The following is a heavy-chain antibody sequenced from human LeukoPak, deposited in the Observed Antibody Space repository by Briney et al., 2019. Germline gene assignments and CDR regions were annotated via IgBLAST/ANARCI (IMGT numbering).Heavy chain of an antibody. J-gene: IGHJ4*02. D-gene: IGHD6-6*01. Sequence: ASVKVSCKASGGTFISYAISWVRQASGQGLEWMGRVIPILGIANYAQKFQGRVTITADKSTSTAYMELSSLRSEDTAVYYCARGSSMVSSSFDYWGQGTLVTVSS. CDR3: ARGSSMVSSSFDY. CDR2: VIPILGIA. CDR1: GGTFISYA. V-gene: IGHV1-69*04.